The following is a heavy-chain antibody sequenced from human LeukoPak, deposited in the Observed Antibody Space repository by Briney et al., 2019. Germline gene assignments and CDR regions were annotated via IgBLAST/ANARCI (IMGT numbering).Heavy chain of an antibody. V-gene: IGHV3-30*18. D-gene: IGHD3-10*01. CDR1: GFTFSSYG. CDR2: ISYDGSNK. Sequence: RGSLRLSCAASGFTFSSYGMHWVRQAPGKGLEWVAVISYDGSNKYYADSVKGRFTISRDNSKNTLYLQMNSLRAEDTAVYYCANGPDYYGSGSSFFDYWGLGTLVTVSS. J-gene: IGHJ4*02. CDR3: ANGPDYYGSGSSFFDY.